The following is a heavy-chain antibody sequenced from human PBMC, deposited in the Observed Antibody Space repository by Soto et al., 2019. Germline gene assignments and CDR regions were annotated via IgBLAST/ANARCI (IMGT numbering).Heavy chain of an antibody. V-gene: IGHV3-33*01. CDR1: GFIFSSYG. CDR3: ARGLRAAAGRDYFQY. J-gene: IGHJ1*01. D-gene: IGHD6-13*01. Sequence: QVQLVESGGGVVQPGRSLTLSCAASGFIFSSYGMHWVRQAPGKGLQWVAVIWYDGSNTYYADSVKGRFTISRDNSKNTLYLQMNSLRAEDTAVYYCARGLRAAAGRDYFQYWGQGTLDTVSS. CDR2: IWYDGSNT.